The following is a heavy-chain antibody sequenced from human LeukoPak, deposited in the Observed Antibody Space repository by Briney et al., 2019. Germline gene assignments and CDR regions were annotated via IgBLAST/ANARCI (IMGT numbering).Heavy chain of an antibody. J-gene: IGHJ4*02. CDR1: GFTFSSYG. V-gene: IGHV3-30*02. CDR2: IRYDGSNK. Sequence: GGSLRLSCAASGFTFSSYGMHWVRQAPGKGLEWVAFIRYDGSNKYYADSVKGRFTISRDNSKDTLYLQMNSLRAEDMAVYYCAKDWRGAQEYWGQGTLVTVSS. CDR3: AKDWRGAQEY. D-gene: IGHD1-26*01.